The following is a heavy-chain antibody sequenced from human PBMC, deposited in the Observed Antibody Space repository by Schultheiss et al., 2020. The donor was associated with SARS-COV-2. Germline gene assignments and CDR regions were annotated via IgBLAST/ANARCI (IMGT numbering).Heavy chain of an antibody. CDR3: ARGSRATFRFNYYYMDV. Sequence: SETLSLTCAVYGGSFSGYYWSWIRQPPGKGLEWIGRIYTSGSTNYNPSLKSRVTISVDTSKNQFSLKLSSVTAADTAVYYCARGSRATFRFNYYYMDVWGKGTTVTVSS. CDR1: GGSFSGYY. D-gene: IGHD3-16*01. V-gene: IGHV4-34*01. J-gene: IGHJ6*03. CDR2: IYTSGST.